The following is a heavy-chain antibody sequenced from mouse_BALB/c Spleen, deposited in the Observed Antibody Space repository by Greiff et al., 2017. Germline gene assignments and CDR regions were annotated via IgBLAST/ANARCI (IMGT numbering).Heavy chain of an antibody. CDR1: GDSITSGY. CDR3: ANYYGSSYYFDY. V-gene: IGHV3-8*02. Sequence: VQLKQSGPSLVKPSQTLSLTCSVTGDSITSGYCNWIRKFPGNKLEYMGYISYSGSTYYNPSLKSRISITRDTSKNQYYLQLNSVTTEDTATYYCANYYGSSYYFDYWGQGTTLTVSS. D-gene: IGHD1-1*01. J-gene: IGHJ2*01. CDR2: ISYSGST.